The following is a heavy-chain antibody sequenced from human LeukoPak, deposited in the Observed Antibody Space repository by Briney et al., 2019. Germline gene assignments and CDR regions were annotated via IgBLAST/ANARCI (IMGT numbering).Heavy chain of an antibody. CDR3: AKGDTAMVYYYMDV. J-gene: IGHJ6*03. CDR2: ISWNSGSI. V-gene: IGHV3-9*01. D-gene: IGHD5-18*01. CDR1: GFTFDDYA. Sequence: GRSLRLSCAASGFTFDDYAMHWVRQAPGKGLEWVSGISWNSGSIGYEDPVKGRFTISRDNAKNSLHLQMNSLRTEDTALYYCAKGDTAMVYYYMDVWGKGTTVTVSS.